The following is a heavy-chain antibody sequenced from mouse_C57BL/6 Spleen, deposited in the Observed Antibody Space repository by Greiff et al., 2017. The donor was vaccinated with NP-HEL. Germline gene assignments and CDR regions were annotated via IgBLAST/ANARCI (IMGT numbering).Heavy chain of an antibody. V-gene: IGHV1-82*01. CDR3: ARSRGSSYDDAMDY. Sequence: QVQLQQSGPELVKPGASVKISCKASGYAFSSSWMNWVKQRPGKGLEWIGRIYPGDGDTNYNGKFKGKATLTADKSSSTAYMQLSSLTSEDSAVYFCARSRGSSYDDAMDYWGQGTSVTVSS. J-gene: IGHJ4*01. CDR2: IYPGDGDT. CDR1: GYAFSSSW. D-gene: IGHD1-1*01.